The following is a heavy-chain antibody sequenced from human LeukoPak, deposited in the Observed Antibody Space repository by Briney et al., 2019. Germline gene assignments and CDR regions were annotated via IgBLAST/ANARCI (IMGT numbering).Heavy chain of an antibody. J-gene: IGHJ4*02. CDR2: IRYDGSNK. CDR1: GFTFSSYG. D-gene: IGHD2-21*02. Sequence: PGGPLRLSCAASGFTFSSYGMHWVRQAPGKGLEWVAFIRYDGSNKYYADSVKGRFTISRDNSKNTLYLQMNSLRAEDTAVYYCARGLLFSSYYFDYWGQGTLVTVSS. V-gene: IGHV3-30*02. CDR3: ARGLLFSSYYFDY.